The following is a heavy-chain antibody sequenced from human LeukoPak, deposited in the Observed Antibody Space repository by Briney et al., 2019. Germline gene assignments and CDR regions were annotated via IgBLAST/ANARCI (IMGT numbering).Heavy chain of an antibody. Sequence: GGSLRLSCTASGFTFSSYGMHWVRQAPGKGLEWVAVISYDGSNKYYADSVKGRFTISRDNSKNTLYLQMNSLRAEDTAVYYCAKDRGYCSGGSCYYFDYWGQGTLVTVSS. J-gene: IGHJ4*02. CDR3: AKDRGYCSGGSCYYFDY. CDR2: ISYDGSNK. D-gene: IGHD2-15*01. CDR1: GFTFSSYG. V-gene: IGHV3-30*18.